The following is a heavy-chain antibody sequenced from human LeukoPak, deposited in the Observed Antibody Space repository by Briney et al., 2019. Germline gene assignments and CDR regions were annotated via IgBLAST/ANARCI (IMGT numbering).Heavy chain of an antibody. J-gene: IGHJ5*02. V-gene: IGHV4-59*01. Sequence: GSLRLSCEAPGFTFSNVWMNWIRQPPGKGLEWIGYIYYSGSTNYNPSLKSRVTISVDTSKNQFSLKLSSVTAADTAVYYCARDLGIAAAGTRFDPWGQGTLVTVSS. D-gene: IGHD6-13*01. CDR1: GFTFSNVW. CDR2: IYYSGST. CDR3: ARDLGIAAAGTRFDP.